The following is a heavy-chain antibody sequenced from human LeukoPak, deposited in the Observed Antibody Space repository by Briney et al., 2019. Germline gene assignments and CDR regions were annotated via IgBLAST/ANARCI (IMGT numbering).Heavy chain of an antibody. Sequence: SETLSLTCAVYGGSFSGYYWSWIRQPPGKGLEWIGEINHSGSTNYNPSLKSRVTISVDTSKNQFSLKLSSVTAADTAVYYCARGSDGGAIRYFDYWGQGTLVTVSS. D-gene: IGHD3-16*01. CDR2: INHSGST. CDR3: ARGSDGGAIRYFDY. J-gene: IGHJ4*02. CDR1: GGSFSGYY. V-gene: IGHV4-34*01.